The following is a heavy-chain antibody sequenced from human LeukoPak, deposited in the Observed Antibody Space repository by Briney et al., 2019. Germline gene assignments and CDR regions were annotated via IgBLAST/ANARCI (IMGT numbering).Heavy chain of an antibody. J-gene: IGHJ3*02. CDR3: ARDWFRNSAHHAFDI. Sequence: SETLSLTCTVSGGSISSSSYYWGSIRQPPGKGLEWIGSIYYSGSTYYNPSLKSRVTISVDTSKNQFSLKLSSVTAADTAVYYCARDWFRNSAHHAFDIWGQGTIVTVSS. V-gene: IGHV4-39*07. D-gene: IGHD4-23*01. CDR1: GGSISSSSYY. CDR2: IYYSGST.